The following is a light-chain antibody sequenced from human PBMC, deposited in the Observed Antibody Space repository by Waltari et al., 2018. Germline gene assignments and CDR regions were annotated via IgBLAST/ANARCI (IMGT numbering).Light chain of an antibody. Sequence: QDVLTQSPSASASLGASVNLPSTLSSAHNTDAIPCPQHQPGRGPRDLMKVNNDGSHIKGVGIPDRFSGSSSGAERYLTISSLQSEDEADYYCQAWGTGLIGVFGGGTKLTVL. V-gene: IGLV4-69*01. CDR1: SAHNTDA. CDR3: QAWGTGLIGV. J-gene: IGLJ3*02. CDR2: VNNDGSH.